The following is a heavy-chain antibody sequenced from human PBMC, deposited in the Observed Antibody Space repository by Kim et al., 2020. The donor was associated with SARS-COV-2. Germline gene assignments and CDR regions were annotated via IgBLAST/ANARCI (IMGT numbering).Heavy chain of an antibody. D-gene: IGHD6-13*01. CDR3: AKYRAAGISGYYGMDV. Sequence: GCADSVKGRFTISRDNAKNSLYLQMNSLRAEDTALYYCAKYRAAGISGYYGMDVWGQGTTVTVSS. V-gene: IGHV3-9*01. J-gene: IGHJ6*02.